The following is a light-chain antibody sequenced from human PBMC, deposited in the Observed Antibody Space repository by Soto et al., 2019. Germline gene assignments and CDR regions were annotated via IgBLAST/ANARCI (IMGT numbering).Light chain of an antibody. CDR3: CSYAGSYTYV. CDR1: RSDVGGYNY. V-gene: IGLV2-11*01. J-gene: IGLJ1*01. Sequence: QSALTQPRSVSGSPGQSVPISCTGTRSDVGGYNYVSWYQQHPGKAPKLMIYDVSKRLSGVPDRFSGSKSGNTASLTISGRQAEDEADDYCCSYAGSYTYVFGTGTKVTVL. CDR2: DVS.